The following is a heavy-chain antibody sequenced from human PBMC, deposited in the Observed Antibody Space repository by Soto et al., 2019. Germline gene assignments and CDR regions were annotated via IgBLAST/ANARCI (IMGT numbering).Heavy chain of an antibody. Sequence: SGGSLRLSCAASGFTFSSYGMHWVRQAPGKGLEWVAVISYDGSNKYYADSVKGRFTISRDNSKNTLYLQMNSLRAEDTAVYYCAKDSGAHYYYYYGMDVWGQGTTVTVSS. D-gene: IGHD3-10*01. CDR2: ISYDGSNK. CDR3: AKDSGAHYYYYYGMDV. J-gene: IGHJ6*02. CDR1: GFTFSSYG. V-gene: IGHV3-30*18.